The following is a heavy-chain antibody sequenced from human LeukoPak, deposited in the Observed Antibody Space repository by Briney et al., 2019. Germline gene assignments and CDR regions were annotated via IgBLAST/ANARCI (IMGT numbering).Heavy chain of an antibody. CDR3: AKDVAIQLWFYFDY. CDR2: INTDGSST. J-gene: IGHJ4*02. D-gene: IGHD5-18*01. CDR1: GFTFSSYW. V-gene: IGHV3-74*01. Sequence: GGSLRLSCAASGFTFSSYWMHWGRRAPGKGLVWVSRINTDGSSTSYADSVKGRFTISRDNAKNTLYLQMNSLRAEDTAVYYCAKDVAIQLWFYFDYWGQGTLVTVSS.